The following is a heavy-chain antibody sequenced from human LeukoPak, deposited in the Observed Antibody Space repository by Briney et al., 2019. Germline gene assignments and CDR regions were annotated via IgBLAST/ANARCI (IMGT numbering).Heavy chain of an antibody. CDR2: IKQDGSEK. CDR3: ARDLSDIVVVPAAIHYYYYGMDV. J-gene: IGHJ6*04. V-gene: IGHV3-7*03. CDR1: GFTFSSYW. D-gene: IGHD2-2*01. Sequence: GGSLRLSCAASGFTFSSYWMSWVRQAPGKGLGWVANIKQDGSEKYYVDSVKGRFTISRDNAKNSLYLQMNSLRAEDTAVYYCARDLSDIVVVPAAIHYYYYGMDVWGKGTTVTVSS.